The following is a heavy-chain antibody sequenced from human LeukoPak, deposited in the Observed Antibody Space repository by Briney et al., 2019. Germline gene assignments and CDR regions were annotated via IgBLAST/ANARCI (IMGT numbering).Heavy chain of an antibody. CDR3: ARHERPGIAAAGGNYYFDY. D-gene: IGHD6-13*01. CDR1: GGSFSGYY. Sequence: SETLSLTCAVYGGSFSGYYWSWIRQPPGKGLEWIGEINHSGSTNYNPSLKSRVTISVDTSKNQFSLKLSSVTAADTAVYYCARHERPGIAAAGGNYYFDYWGQGTLVTVSS. CDR2: INHSGST. J-gene: IGHJ4*02. V-gene: IGHV4-34*01.